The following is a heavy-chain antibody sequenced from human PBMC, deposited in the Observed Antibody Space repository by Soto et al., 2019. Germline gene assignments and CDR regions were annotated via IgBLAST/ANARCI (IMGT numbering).Heavy chain of an antibody. CDR2: IYIDNSEIT. D-gene: IGHD3-10*01. J-gene: IGHJ5*01. CDR1: GDSISRNY. CDR3: ARGPGTYNCFDS. V-gene: IGHV4-4*07. Sequence: SETLSLTCTVSGDSISRNYWSWIRQPAGKGLEYIGRIYIDNSEITNYNPSLKSRVTMSADTSKNQFSLNLKSVTAADTAVYYCARGPGTYNCFDSWGQGTLVTVSS.